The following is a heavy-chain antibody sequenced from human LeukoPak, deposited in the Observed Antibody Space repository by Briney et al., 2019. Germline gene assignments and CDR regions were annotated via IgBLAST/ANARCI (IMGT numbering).Heavy chain of an antibody. CDR3: AAKGPGYGDAFDI. D-gene: IGHD5-12*01. CDR1: GFTFSIYS. V-gene: IGHV3-48*04. Sequence: GGSLRLSCAASGFTFSIYSVNWVRQARGEGVEWVSYISSSGSTIYYADSVKGRFTISRDNAKNALYLQMNSLRAEDTAVYYCAAKGPGYGDAFDIWGQGTMVTVSS. J-gene: IGHJ3*02. CDR2: ISSSGSTI.